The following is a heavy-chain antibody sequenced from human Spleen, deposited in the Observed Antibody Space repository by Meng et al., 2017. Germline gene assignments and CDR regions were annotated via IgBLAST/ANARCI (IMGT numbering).Heavy chain of an antibody. J-gene: IGHJ2*01. V-gene: IGHV4-31*03. CDR2: MYDSESI. CDR1: GVSISSGGYY. CDR3: ARGGRSGWTRRYFDL. Sequence: QGERQESGTGLVNTSQTLSHTFTVSGVSISSGGYYWRWIRHPPGKGLEWIGYMYDSESIYYNPSLKSRVTISVDTSQNHFSLKLSSVTAADTAVYYCARGGRSGWTRRYFDLWGRGTLVTVSS. D-gene: IGHD6-19*01.